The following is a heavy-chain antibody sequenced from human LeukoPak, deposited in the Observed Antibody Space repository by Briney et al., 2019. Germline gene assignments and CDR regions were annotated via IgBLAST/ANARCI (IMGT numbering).Heavy chain of an antibody. CDR3: ARDGYYYDSSGYHPVGYFDY. CDR1: GFTFSSYA. V-gene: IGHV3-30*04. Sequence: GGSLRLSCAASGFTFSSYAMHWVRQAPGKGLEWVAVISYDGSNKYYADSVKGRFTISRDNSKNTLYLQMNSLRAEDTAVYYCARDGYYYDSSGYHPVGYFDYWGQGTLVTVSS. CDR2: ISYDGSNK. J-gene: IGHJ4*02. D-gene: IGHD3-22*01.